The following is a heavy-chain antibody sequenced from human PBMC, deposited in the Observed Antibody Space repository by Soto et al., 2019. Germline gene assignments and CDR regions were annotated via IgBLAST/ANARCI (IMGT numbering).Heavy chain of an antibody. CDR2: MNPNSGNT. D-gene: IGHD6-19*01. CDR3: ARGWAVAGTRGQHPALPKYYYYDGMDV. J-gene: IGHJ6*02. CDR1: GYTFTSYD. Sequence: QVQLVQSGAEVKKPGASVKVSCKASGYTFTSYDINWVRQATGQGLEWMGWMNPNSGNTGYAQKFQGRVTMSRNTDRSTAYMELSSLRSEDTAVYYCARGWAVAGTRGQHPALPKYYYYDGMDVWGQETTVTVSS. V-gene: IGHV1-8*01.